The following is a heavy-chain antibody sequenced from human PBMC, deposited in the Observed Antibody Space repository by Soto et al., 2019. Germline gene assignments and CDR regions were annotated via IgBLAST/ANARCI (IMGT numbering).Heavy chain of an antibody. J-gene: IGHJ5*02. Sequence: GGSLRLSCAASGFTFSSYAMSWVRQAPGKGLEWVSGISDSGGSTYYAGSVKGRFTISRDNSKNTVYLQMNNLRAEDTAVYYWARLGPYVWGSYSFRYNCFDPWGHGTLVTVSS. CDR2: ISDSGGST. D-gene: IGHD3-16*01. CDR3: ARLGPYVWGSYSFRYNCFDP. CDR1: GFTFSSYA. V-gene: IGHV3-23*01.